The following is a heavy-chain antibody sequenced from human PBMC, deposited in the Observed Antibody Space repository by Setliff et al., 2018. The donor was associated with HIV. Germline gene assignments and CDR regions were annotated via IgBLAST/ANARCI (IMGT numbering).Heavy chain of an antibody. V-gene: IGHV5-51*01. J-gene: IGHJ4*02. CDR1: GYSFTGDW. CDR3: ARQVGEQSSFDY. Sequence: GESLKISCKASGYSFTGDWIAWVRQMPGKGLEWMGFIYPDDSDTRYGPSFEGHVTISADESITTAYLQWTSLKASDSAIYYCARQVGEQSSFDYWGQGTLVTVSS. CDR2: IYPDDSDT. D-gene: IGHD4-17*01.